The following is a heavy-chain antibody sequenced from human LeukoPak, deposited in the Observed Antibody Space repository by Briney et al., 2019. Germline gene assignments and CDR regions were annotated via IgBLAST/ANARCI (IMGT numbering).Heavy chain of an antibody. D-gene: IGHD3-22*01. CDR3: AKDFRSSGNAFDI. Sequence: GGSLRLSCAASGFTFSYYWMSWVRQAPGKGLEWVANIKQDGSEKYYMDSVKGRFTISRDNSKNTLYVHMNSLRGEDTAVYYCAKDFRSSGNAFDIWGQGTMVTVSS. CDR1: GFTFSYYW. CDR2: IKQDGSEK. V-gene: IGHV3-7*05. J-gene: IGHJ3*02.